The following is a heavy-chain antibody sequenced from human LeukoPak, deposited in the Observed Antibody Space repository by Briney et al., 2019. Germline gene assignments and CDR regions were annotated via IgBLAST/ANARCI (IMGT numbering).Heavy chain of an antibody. Sequence: GASVKVSCKASGYTFTGYYMHWVRQAPGQGLEWMGWINPNSGGTNYAQKFQGWVTMTRDTSISTAYMELSRLRSDDTAVYYCARDRSLLAWGAWFDPWGQGTLVTVSS. CDR1: GYTFTGYY. CDR2: INPNSGGT. CDR3: ARDRSLLAWGAWFDP. D-gene: IGHD2-21*02. J-gene: IGHJ5*02. V-gene: IGHV1-2*04.